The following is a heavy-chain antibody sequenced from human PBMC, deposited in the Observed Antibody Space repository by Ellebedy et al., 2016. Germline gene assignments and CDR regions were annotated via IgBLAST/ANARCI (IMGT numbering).Heavy chain of an antibody. CDR2: ISYDGSNK. CDR3: AREGGDTAMVSPGYFDY. J-gene: IGHJ4*02. V-gene: IGHV3-30-3*01. CDR1: GFTFSSYA. Sequence: GGSLRLXCAASGFTFSSYAMHWVRQAPGKGLEWVAVISYDGSNKYYADSVKGRFTISRDNSKNTLYLQMNSLRAEDTAVYYCAREGGDTAMVSPGYFDYWGQGTLVTVSS. D-gene: IGHD5-18*01.